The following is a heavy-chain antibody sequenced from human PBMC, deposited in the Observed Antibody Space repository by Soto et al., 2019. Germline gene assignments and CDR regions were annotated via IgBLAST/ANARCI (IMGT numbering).Heavy chain of an antibody. CDR3: AKAGYSSGWYYAGNVDY. CDR1: GFTFDDYA. V-gene: IGHV3-9*01. Sequence: DVQLVESGGGLVQPGRSLRLSCAASGFTFDDYAMHWVRQAPGKGLEWVSGISWNSGSIGYADSVKGRFTISRDNAKNSLYLQMNSLRAEDTALYYCAKAGYSSGWYYAGNVDYWGQGTLVTVSS. CDR2: ISWNSGSI. J-gene: IGHJ4*02. D-gene: IGHD6-19*01.